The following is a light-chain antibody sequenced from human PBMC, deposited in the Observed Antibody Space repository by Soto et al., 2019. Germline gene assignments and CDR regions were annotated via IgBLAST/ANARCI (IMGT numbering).Light chain of an antibody. V-gene: IGKV3-15*01. CDR2: GAS. CDR1: QSVGSN. Sequence: EIVMTQSPATLSVSPGERATLSCRASQSVGSNLAWYQQKFGQAPRLLIYGASNRATGFPARFSGSGSGTEFTLTISSLQSEDFQIYXXTQYNNWQITFGQGTRLEIK. J-gene: IGKJ5*01. CDR3: TQYNNWQIT.